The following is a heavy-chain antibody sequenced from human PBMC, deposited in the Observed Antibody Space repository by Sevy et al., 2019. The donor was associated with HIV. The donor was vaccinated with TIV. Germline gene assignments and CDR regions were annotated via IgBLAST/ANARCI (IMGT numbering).Heavy chain of an antibody. D-gene: IGHD2-2*02. CDR2: VSHSGNT. Sequence: SETLSLTCTVSGDSINTYYWSWIRQPPGKGLEWIGYVSHSGNTNYNPSLKSRVSMSVDTSTNEFSLKLQSVTAADTAVYYCARLRWDLVVVPGATPGCYFDSWGQGTLVTVSS. CDR1: GDSINTYY. V-gene: IGHV4-59*08. CDR3: ARLRWDLVVVPGATPGCYFDS. J-gene: IGHJ4*02.